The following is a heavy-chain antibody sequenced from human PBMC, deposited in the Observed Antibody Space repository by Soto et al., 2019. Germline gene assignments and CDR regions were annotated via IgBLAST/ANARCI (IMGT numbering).Heavy chain of an antibody. J-gene: IGHJ3*02. CDR3: TSKFGQLLADAIDI. CDR2: ISGSGGST. D-gene: IGHD3-10*01. Sequence: GGSLRLSCAASGFTFSSYVMNWVRQAPGKGLEWVSTISGSGGSTYYADSVEGRFTFSRDNSKNTLHLLMNSLRAEDTAVYYCTSKFGQLLADAIDIWGQGTMVTVSS. CDR1: GFTFSSYV. V-gene: IGHV3-23*01.